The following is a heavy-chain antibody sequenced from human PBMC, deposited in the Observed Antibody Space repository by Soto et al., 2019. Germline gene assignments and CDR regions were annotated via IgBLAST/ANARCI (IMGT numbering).Heavy chain of an antibody. Sequence: GGSLRLSXAASGFTFSSYAMSWVRQAPGKGREWVSAISGSGGSTYYADSVKGRFTISRDNSKNTLYLQMNSLRAEDTAVYYCAKDAYSGSYNDAFDIWVQGTMVTVSS. CDR2: ISGSGGST. CDR3: AKDAYSGSYNDAFDI. D-gene: IGHD1-26*01. V-gene: IGHV3-23*01. J-gene: IGHJ3*02. CDR1: GFTFSSYA.